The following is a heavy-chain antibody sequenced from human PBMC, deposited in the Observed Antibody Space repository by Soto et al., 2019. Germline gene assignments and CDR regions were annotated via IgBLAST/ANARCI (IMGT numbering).Heavy chain of an antibody. CDR2: IYHIGST. D-gene: IGHD6-13*01. J-gene: IGHJ4*02. CDR3: ARGRYSSSWFYFDY. CDR1: GGSFSGYY. V-gene: IGHV4-59*01. Sequence: SETLSLTCAVHGGSFSGYYWDWIRQPPGKGLEWIGYIYHIGSTNYNPSFKSRISTSADTSKNQFSLTVTSVTAADTAVYYCARGRYSSSWFYFDYWGQGIPVTVSS.